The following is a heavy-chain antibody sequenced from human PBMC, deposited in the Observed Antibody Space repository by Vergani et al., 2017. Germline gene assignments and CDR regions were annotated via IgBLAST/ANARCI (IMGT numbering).Heavy chain of an antibody. Sequence: QVQLQESGPGLVKPSQTLSLTCTVSGGSISSGSYYWSWIRQPAGKGLEWIGRIYTSGSTNYNPSLKSRVTISVDTSKNQFSLKLSSVTAADTAVYYCARYSGGRGIDYWGQGTLVTVSS. D-gene: IGHD1-26*01. J-gene: IGHJ4*02. CDR1: GGSISSGSYY. CDR3: ARYSGGRGIDY. V-gene: IGHV4-61*02. CDR2: IYTSGST.